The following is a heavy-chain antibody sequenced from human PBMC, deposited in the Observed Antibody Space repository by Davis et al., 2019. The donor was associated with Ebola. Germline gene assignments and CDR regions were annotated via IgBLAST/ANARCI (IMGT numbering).Heavy chain of an antibody. D-gene: IGHD2-2*01. J-gene: IGHJ5*02. CDR1: GFTFSSYG. CDR2: ISYDGSNK. Sequence: PGGSLRLSCAASGFTFSSYGMHWVRQAPGKGLEWVAVISYDGSNKYYADSVKGRFTISRDNSKNTLYLQMNSLRAEDTAVYYCARGRFYCSSTNCYWFDHWGQGTLVTVSS. CDR3: ARGRFYCSSTNCYWFDH. V-gene: IGHV3-30*03.